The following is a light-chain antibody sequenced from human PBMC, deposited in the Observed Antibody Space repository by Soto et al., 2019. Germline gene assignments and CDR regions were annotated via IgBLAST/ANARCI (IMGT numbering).Light chain of an antibody. CDR2: DAS. CDR1: QSVSSSY. J-gene: IGKJ5*01. Sequence: EIVLTQSPGTLSLSPGERATLSCRASQSVSSSYLAWYQQKPGQDPRLLIYDASNRATGIPARFSGSGSGTDFTLTISSLEPEDFAVYYCQQRSNWITFGQGTRLEIK. CDR3: QQRSNWIT. V-gene: IGKV3D-20*02.